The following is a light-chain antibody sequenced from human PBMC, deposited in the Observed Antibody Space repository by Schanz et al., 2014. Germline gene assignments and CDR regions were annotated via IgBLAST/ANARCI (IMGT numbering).Light chain of an antibody. CDR2: KAS. Sequence: DIQMTQSPSTLSASVGDRVTITCRASQSMSRGLAWYQQKPGKAPKLLIYKASSLESGVPPRFSGSESGTEFTLTISSLQPYDFATYFCQQYYNYPRTFGQGTKVEIK. V-gene: IGKV1-5*03. CDR3: QQYYNYPRT. J-gene: IGKJ1*01. CDR1: QSMSRG.